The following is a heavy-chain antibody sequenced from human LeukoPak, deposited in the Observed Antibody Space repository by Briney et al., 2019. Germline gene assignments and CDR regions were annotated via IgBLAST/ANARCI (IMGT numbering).Heavy chain of an antibody. V-gene: IGHV1-2*06. CDR3: AREGSTVNGYDY. D-gene: IGHD4-17*01. Sequence: ASVKVSCKASGYTFTGYYMHWVRQAPGQGLEWMGRINPNSGGTNYAQKFQGRVTMTRDTSISTAYMELSRLRSDDTAVNYCAREGSTVNGYDYWGQGTLVTVSS. CDR2: INPNSGGT. CDR1: GYTFTGYY. J-gene: IGHJ4*02.